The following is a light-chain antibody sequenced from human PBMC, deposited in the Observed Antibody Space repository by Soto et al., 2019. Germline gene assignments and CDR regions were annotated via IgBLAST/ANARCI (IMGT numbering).Light chain of an antibody. J-gene: IGLJ2*01. CDR2: QDS. V-gene: IGLV3-1*01. CDR3: QAWDSSTAHVV. CDR1: KLGDKY. Sequence: SYELTQPPSVSVSPGQTASITCSGDKLGDKYACWYQQKPGQSPVLVIYQDSKRPSGIPERFSGSNSGNTATLTNSGTQAMDDGAYYCQAWDSSTAHVVFGGGTKLTVL.